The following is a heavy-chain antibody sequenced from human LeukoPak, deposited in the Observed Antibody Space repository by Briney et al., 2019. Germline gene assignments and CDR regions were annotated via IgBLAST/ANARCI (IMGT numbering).Heavy chain of an antibody. Sequence: GGSLRLSCAASGFTFSSYAMHWVCQAPGKGLEWVAVISYDGSNKYYADSVKGRFTISRDNSKNTLYLQMNSLRAEDTAEYYCAKMVRGVIQDVAFDIWGQGTMVTVSS. CDR3: AKMVRGVIQDVAFDI. CDR1: GFTFSSYA. V-gene: IGHV3-30-3*01. D-gene: IGHD3-10*01. CDR2: ISYDGSNK. J-gene: IGHJ3*02.